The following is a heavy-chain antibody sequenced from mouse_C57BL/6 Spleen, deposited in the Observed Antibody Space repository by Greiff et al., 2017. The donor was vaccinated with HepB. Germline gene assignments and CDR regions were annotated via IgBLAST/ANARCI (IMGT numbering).Heavy chain of an antibody. J-gene: IGHJ4*01. D-gene: IGHD1-1*01. CDR2: IYPGNSDT. V-gene: IGHV1-5*01. CDR1: GYTFTSYW. CDR3: TREEYYYGSSSYAMDY. Sequence: DVQLQESGTVLARPGASVKMSCKTSGYTFTSYWMHWVKQRPGQGLEWIGAIYPGNSDTSYNQKFKGKAKLTAVTSASTAYMELSSLTNEDSAVYYCTREEYYYGSSSYAMDYWGQGTSVTVSS.